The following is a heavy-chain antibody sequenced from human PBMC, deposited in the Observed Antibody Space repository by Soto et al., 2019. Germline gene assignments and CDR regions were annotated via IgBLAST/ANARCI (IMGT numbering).Heavy chain of an antibody. CDR2: ISAYNGNT. Sequence: QVQLVQSGAEVKKPGASVTVSCKASGYTFTSYGSSWVRQAPGQGLEWMGWISAYNGNTNYAQKLQGRVTMTTDTSTSTAYMELRSLRSDDTDVYYCARVGHRYNWNDVVYWCQGTLVTVSS. CDR3: ARVGHRYNWNDVVY. CDR1: GYTFTSYG. V-gene: IGHV1-18*04. D-gene: IGHD1-1*01. J-gene: IGHJ4*02.